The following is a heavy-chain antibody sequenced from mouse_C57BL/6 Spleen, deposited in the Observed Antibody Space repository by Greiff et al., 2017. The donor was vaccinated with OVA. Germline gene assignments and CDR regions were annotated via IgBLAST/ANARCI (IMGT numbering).Heavy chain of an antibody. CDR1: GYTFTSYW. V-gene: IGHV1-5*01. CDR2: IYPGNSDT. J-gene: IGHJ2*01. D-gene: IGHD1-1*01. CDR3: TRVYGSSYYFDY. Sequence: EVQLQQSGTVLARPGASVKMSCKTSGYTFTSYWMHWVKQRPGQGLEWIGAIYPGNSDTSYNQKFKGKGKLTAITSASTAYMELSSLTNEDSAVYYCTRVYGSSYYFDYWGQGTTLTVSS.